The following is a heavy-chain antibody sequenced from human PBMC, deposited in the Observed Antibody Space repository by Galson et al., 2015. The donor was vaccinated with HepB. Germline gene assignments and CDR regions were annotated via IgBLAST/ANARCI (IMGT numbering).Heavy chain of an antibody. CDR1: GGSLSGYS. CDR2: INHSGST. J-gene: IGHJ4*02. CDR3: ARARGANRPLDY. Sequence: TLSLTCAVYGGSLSGYSWSWIRQPPGKGLEWIGEINHSGSTSYNPSPKSRVTISLETSMSQFSLKLTSVTAADTAVYFCARARGANRPLDYWGQGTLVTVSS. D-gene: IGHD3-10*01. V-gene: IGHV4-34*01.